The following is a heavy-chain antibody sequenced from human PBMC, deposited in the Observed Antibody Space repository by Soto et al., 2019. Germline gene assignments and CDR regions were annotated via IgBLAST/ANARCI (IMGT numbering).Heavy chain of an antibody. D-gene: IGHD4-17*01. J-gene: IGHJ6*02. Sequence: SETLSLTCTVSGGSISSGGYYWSWIRQHPGKGLEWIGYIYYSGSTYYNPSLKSRVTISVDTSKNQFSLKLSSVTAADTAVYYCARAAPTTVTPDYYYYYGMDVWGQGTTVTVS. V-gene: IGHV4-31*03. CDR2: IYYSGST. CDR1: GGSISSGGYY. CDR3: ARAAPTTVTPDYYYYYGMDV.